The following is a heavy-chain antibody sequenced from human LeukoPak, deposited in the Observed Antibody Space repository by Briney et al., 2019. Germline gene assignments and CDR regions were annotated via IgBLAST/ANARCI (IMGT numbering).Heavy chain of an antibody. CDR2: ISGSGGST. J-gene: IGHJ4*02. CDR3: AKQEGGDYAFWSGYYPNHFDY. CDR1: GFTFSSYA. Sequence: GGSLRLSCAASGFTFSSYAMSWVRQAPGKGLEWVSAISGSGGSTYYADSVKGRFTISRDNSKNTLYLQMNSLRAEDTAVYYCAKQEGGDYAFWSGYYPNHFDYWGQGTLVTVSS. V-gene: IGHV3-23*01. D-gene: IGHD3-3*01.